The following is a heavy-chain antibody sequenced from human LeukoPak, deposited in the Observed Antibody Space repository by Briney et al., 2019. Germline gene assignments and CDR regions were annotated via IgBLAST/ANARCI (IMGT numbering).Heavy chain of an antibody. Sequence: GGSLRLSCAASGFTFSSYAMSWVRQAPGKGLEWVSAISGSGGSTYHADSVKGRFTISRDNSKNTLYLQMNSLRAEDTAVYYCAKWLGGWFLSSMYYFDYWGQGTLVTVSS. CDR1: GFTFSSYA. D-gene: IGHD3-10*01. J-gene: IGHJ4*02. CDR3: AKWLGGWFLSSMYYFDY. V-gene: IGHV3-23*01. CDR2: ISGSGGST.